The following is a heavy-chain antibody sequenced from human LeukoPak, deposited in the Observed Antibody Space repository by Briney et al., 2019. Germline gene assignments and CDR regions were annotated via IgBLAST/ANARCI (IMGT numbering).Heavy chain of an antibody. D-gene: IGHD6-6*01. CDR1: GGSISSGGYY. CDR3: ARQRGIAARLRWFDP. CDR2: IYYSGST. V-gene: IGHV4-31*03. J-gene: IGHJ5*02. Sequence: SQTLSLTCTVSGGSISSGGYYWSWIRQHPGKGLEWIGYIYYSGSTNYNPSLKSRVTISVDTSKNQFSLKLSSVTAADTAVYYCARQRGIAARLRWFDPWGQGTLVTVSS.